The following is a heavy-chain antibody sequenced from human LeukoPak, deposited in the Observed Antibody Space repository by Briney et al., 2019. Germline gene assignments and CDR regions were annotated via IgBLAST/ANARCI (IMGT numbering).Heavy chain of an antibody. D-gene: IGHD6-19*01. J-gene: IGHJ3*02. CDR3: ARDIPRAHSSGWYLQGAFDI. CDR1: GGSFSGYY. Sequence: SETLSLTCAVYGGSFSGYYWSWIRQPPGRGLEWIGEINHSGSTNYNPSLKSRVTISVDTSKNQFSLKLSSVTAADTAVYYCARDIPRAHSSGWYLQGAFDIWGQGTMVTVSS. V-gene: IGHV4-34*01. CDR2: INHSGST.